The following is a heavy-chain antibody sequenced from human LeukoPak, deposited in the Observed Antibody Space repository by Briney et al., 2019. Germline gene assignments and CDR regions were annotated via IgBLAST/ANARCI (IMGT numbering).Heavy chain of an antibody. D-gene: IGHD6-6*01. Sequence: GRSLRLSCAASGFTFSSYGMHWVRQAPGKGLAWVALISYDGLNKYYADSVKGRFTISRDNSRNTLYLQMSSLRAEDTAVYYCASAGGDSRSPLPFYYWGQGTLVTVSS. J-gene: IGHJ4*02. V-gene: IGHV3-30*03. CDR2: ISYDGLNK. CDR1: GFTFSSYG. CDR3: ASAGGDSRSPLPFYY.